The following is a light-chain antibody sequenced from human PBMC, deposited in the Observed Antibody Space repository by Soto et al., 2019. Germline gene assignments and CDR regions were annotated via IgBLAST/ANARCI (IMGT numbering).Light chain of an antibody. CDR1: QSISNY. CDR2: AAS. Sequence: DIQMTQSPSSLSASVGDRVTISFRASQSISNYLNWYQQKPGTAPKLLIYAASSLQSGVPSRFSGSGSGTDFTLTISSLQIEDFATYFCQQSDSTPQTFGQGTKVEIK. V-gene: IGKV1-39*01. CDR3: QQSDSTPQT. J-gene: IGKJ1*01.